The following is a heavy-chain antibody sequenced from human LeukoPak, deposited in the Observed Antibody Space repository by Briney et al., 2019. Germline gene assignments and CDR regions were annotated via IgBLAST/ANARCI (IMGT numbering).Heavy chain of an antibody. D-gene: IGHD6-6*01. J-gene: IGHJ4*02. CDR3: ASPKIIAARQIDY. Sequence: SETLSLTCTVSGGSISSYYWSWIRQPPGKGLEWIGYIYYSGSTNYNPSLKSRVTISVDTSKNQFSLKLSSVTAADTAVYYCASPKIIAARQIDYWGQGTLVTVSS. CDR2: IYYSGST. V-gene: IGHV4-59*12. CDR1: GGSISSYY.